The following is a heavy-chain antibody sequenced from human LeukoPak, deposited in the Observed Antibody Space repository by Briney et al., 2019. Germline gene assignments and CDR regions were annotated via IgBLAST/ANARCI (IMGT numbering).Heavy chain of an antibody. J-gene: IGHJ4*02. V-gene: IGHV3-23*01. CDR1: GFTFRNYA. D-gene: IGHD6-13*01. Sequence: GGSLRLSCAASGFTFRNYAMNWVRQAPGKGLEWVSTISGSGGSTHYADSMGGRFTISRDNSKNTLYLQMNSLRAGDTAVYYCANAYSSSWYAGGLGYWGQGTLVTVSS. CDR2: ISGSGGST. CDR3: ANAYSSSWYAGGLGY.